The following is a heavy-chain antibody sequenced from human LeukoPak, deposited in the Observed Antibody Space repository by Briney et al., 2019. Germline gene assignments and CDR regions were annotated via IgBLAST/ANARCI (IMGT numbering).Heavy chain of an antibody. V-gene: IGHV4-61*01. Sequence: PSETLSLTCTVSGGSVRSGSYYWSWIRQPPGKGLEWIGYIYYSGSTNYNPSLKSRVTISVDTSKNQFSLKLSSVTAADTAVYYCARDNWNYGSSMDVWGQGTTVTVSS. J-gene: IGHJ6*02. CDR3: ARDNWNYGSSMDV. D-gene: IGHD1-7*01. CDR1: GGSVRSGSYY. CDR2: IYYSGST.